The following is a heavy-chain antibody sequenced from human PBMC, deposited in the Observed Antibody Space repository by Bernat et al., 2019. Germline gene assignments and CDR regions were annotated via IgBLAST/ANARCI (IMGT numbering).Heavy chain of an antibody. CDR3: AKDYGDYTSVSDY. D-gene: IGHD4-17*01. Sequence: QVQLVESGGGVVQPGRSLRLSCAASGFTFSSYGMHWVRQAPGKGLEWVAVISYDGSNKYYADSVKGRFTVSGDKSKSTLYLQMNSLGAEDTAVYYCAKDYGDYTSVSDYWGQGTLVTVSS. V-gene: IGHV3-30*18. CDR2: ISYDGSNK. CDR1: GFTFSSYG. J-gene: IGHJ4*02.